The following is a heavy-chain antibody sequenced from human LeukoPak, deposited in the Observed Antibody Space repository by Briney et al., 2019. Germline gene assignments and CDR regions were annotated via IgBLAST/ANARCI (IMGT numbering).Heavy chain of an antibody. J-gene: IGHJ6*02. Sequence: ASVKVSCKASGYTFTSYDINWVRQAAGEGLEWMGWMNPNSGNTGYAQKLQGRVTMTRNTSISTAYMELSSLRSEDTAVYYCARGRGSKGFGQIYYYYGMDVWGQGTTVTVSS. CDR3: ARGRGSKGFGQIYYYYGMDV. D-gene: IGHD3-10*01. CDR2: MNPNSGNT. CDR1: GYTFTSYD. V-gene: IGHV1-8*01.